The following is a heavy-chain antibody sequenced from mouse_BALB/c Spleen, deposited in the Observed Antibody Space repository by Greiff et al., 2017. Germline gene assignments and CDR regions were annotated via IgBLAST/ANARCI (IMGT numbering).Heavy chain of an antibody. D-gene: IGHD2-13*01. Sequence: QVQLKESGPGLVQPSQSLSITCTVSGFSLTSYGVHWVRQSPGKGLEWLGVIWSGGSTDYNAAFISRLSISKDNSKSQVFFKMNSLQANDTAIYYCARNDYPYYYAMDYWGQGTSVTVSS. J-gene: IGHJ4*01. V-gene: IGHV2-2*02. CDR1: GFSLTSYG. CDR3: ARNDYPYYYAMDY. CDR2: IWSGGST.